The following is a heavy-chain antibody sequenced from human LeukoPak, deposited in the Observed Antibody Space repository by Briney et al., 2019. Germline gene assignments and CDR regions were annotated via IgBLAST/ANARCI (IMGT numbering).Heavy chain of an antibody. CDR1: GFTFSSYA. CDR3: AKRDYYDYVWGSHFY. Sequence: GGSLRLSCAASGFTFSSYAMSWVRQAPGKGLEWVSAISDSGGSTYYADSVKGRLTISRDNSKNTLYLQMNSLRAEDTAEYYCAKRDYYDYVWGSHFYWGQGTLVTVSS. CDR2: ISDSGGST. V-gene: IGHV3-23*01. D-gene: IGHD3-16*01. J-gene: IGHJ4*02.